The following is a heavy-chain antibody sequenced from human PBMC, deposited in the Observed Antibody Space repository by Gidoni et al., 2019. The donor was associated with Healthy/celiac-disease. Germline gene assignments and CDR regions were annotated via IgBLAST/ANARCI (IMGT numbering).Heavy chain of an antibody. V-gene: IGHV3-66*02. CDR1: GFTVSSNY. D-gene: IGHD6-19*01. CDR2: IYSGGST. J-gene: IGHJ3*02. CDR3: ARDRAVAGFDAFDI. Sequence: EVQLVESGGGLVQPGGSLRLSCAASGFTVSSNYMSWVRQAPGKGLEWVSVIYSGGSTYYADSVKGRFTISRDNSKNTLYLQMNSLRAEDTAVYYCARDRAVAGFDAFDIWGQGTMVTVSS.